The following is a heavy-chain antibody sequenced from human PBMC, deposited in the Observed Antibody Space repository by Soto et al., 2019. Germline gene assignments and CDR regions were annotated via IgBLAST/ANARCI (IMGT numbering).Heavy chain of an antibody. Sequence: GSLRRAGTASGFTFNIYAMHGVRQAPGKGLEWVAIISYDGRKIAYTESVKGRFSTSRDNAKNILYLEMYGLRTEDTAVYYCERDTSEGRVGNWFESWGQGTLVTVYS. V-gene: IGHV3-30*14. CDR3: ERDTSEGRVGNWFES. CDR2: ISYDGRKI. J-gene: IGHJ5*01. CDR1: GFTFNIYA. D-gene: IGHD2-2*01.